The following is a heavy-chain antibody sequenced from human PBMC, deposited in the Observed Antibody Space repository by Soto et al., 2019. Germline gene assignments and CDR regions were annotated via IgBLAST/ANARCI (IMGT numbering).Heavy chain of an antibody. CDR3: ARDLGTGYDSGDY. V-gene: IGHV1-69*12. Sequence: QVQLVQSGAEVKKPGSSVKVSCTASGDIFSGYSISWVRQAPGQGLGWMGGIIPLFGSTNYAPKFQGRVTITADQSTNTGYMELSSLKSEDTAVYYCARDLGTGYDSGDYWGQGTLVTVSS. J-gene: IGHJ4*02. CDR1: GDIFSGYS. CDR2: IIPLFGST. D-gene: IGHD5-12*01.